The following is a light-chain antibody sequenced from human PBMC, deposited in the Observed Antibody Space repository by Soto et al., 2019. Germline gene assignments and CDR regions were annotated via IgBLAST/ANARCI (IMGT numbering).Light chain of an antibody. CDR3: QNYNSAPCT. CDR1: QGITDY. Sequence: DIQMTQSPSSLSASVGARVTITCRASQGITDYLAWYQQKPGQVPNLLIYAASTLQSGVPSRFSGSGSGTDVTLTITGLQPEDVATYYCQNYNSAPCTFGQGTKVEIK. V-gene: IGKV1-27*01. J-gene: IGKJ1*01. CDR2: AAS.